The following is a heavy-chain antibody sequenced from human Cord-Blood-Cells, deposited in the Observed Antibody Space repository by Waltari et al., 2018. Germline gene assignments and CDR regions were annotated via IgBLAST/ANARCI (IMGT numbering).Heavy chain of an antibody. CDR1: GGTFSSYA. CDR2: IIPIFGTA. Sequence: QVQLVQSGAEVKKPGSSVKVSCKASGGTFSSYAISWVRQAPGQGLEWMGGIIPIFGTANYAQEFQGRVTITADESTSTAYMELSSLRSEDTAVYYCAIRKEYSSSSKYYYYMDVWGKGTTVTVSS. V-gene: IGHV1-69*01. J-gene: IGHJ6*03. D-gene: IGHD6-6*01. CDR3: AIRKEYSSSSKYYYYMDV.